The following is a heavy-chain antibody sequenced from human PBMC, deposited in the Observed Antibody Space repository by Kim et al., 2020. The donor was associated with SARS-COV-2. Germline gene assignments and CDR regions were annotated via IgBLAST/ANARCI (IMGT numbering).Heavy chain of an antibody. CDR3: ARRRSDYDFWSGYNYYYYYMDV. J-gene: IGHJ6*03. Sequence: SETLSLTCTVSGGSISSYYWSWIRQPPGKGLEWIGYIYYSGSTNYNPSLKSRVTISVDTSKNQFSLKLSSVTAADTAVYYCARRRSDYDFWSGYNYYYYYMDVWGKGTTVTVSS. D-gene: IGHD3-3*01. CDR2: IYYSGST. CDR1: GGSISSYY. V-gene: IGHV4-59*01.